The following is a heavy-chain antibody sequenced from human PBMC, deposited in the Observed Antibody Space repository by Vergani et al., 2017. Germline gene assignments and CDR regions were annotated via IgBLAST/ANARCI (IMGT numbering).Heavy chain of an antibody. CDR2: IDHTGRP. D-gene: IGHD4-11*01. J-gene: IGHJ6*03. CDR1: GGSFTSYH. V-gene: IGHV4-34*01. CDR3: ARVNTETNGHLYYYYYMDV. Sequence: QVQLQQWGGGLLKPSETLSLTCVVNGGSFTSYHWTWIRQSPGEGLGWVGDIDHTGRPDYNPSLKSRLTMSVDKSRKQFSLTLNSVTATDTAIYFCARVNTETNGHLYYYYYMDVWGQGTAVTVS.